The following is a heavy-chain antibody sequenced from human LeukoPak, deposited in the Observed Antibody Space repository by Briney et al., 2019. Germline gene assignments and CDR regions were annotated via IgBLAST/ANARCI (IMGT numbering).Heavy chain of an antibody. Sequence: PGGSLRLSCAASGFTFSSYWMTWVRQAPGKGLEWVSYISSSGNTIYSADSMKGRFTISRDNAKNSLYLQMNSLRAEDTAVYYCARGGYCNSTTCYFNDWFDPWGQGTLVTVSS. V-gene: IGHV3-48*04. CDR1: GFTFSSYW. D-gene: IGHD2-2*01. CDR2: ISSSGNTI. J-gene: IGHJ5*02. CDR3: ARGGYCNSTTCYFNDWFDP.